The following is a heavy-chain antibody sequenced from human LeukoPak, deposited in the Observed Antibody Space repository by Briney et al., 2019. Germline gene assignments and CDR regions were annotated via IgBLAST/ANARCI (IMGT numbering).Heavy chain of an antibody. V-gene: IGHV4-59*01. J-gene: IGHJ4*02. Sequence: SETLSLTCAVSGGSISTYYWSWIRQPPGKGLEWIGYIYYSGSTNYKPSLKSRVTISVETSKNQFSLKLRSVTAADTAVYYCARVTGYMIEDYFDYWGQGTLVTVSS. CDR2: IYYSGST. D-gene: IGHD3-22*01. CDR3: ARVTGYMIEDYFDY. CDR1: GGSISTYY.